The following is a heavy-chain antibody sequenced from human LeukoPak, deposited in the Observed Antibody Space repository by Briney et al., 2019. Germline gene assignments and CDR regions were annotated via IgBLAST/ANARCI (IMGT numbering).Heavy chain of an antibody. D-gene: IGHD3-10*01. J-gene: IGHJ4*02. V-gene: IGHV4-39*07. CDR3: ARGRITMVRGVSPRVYYFDY. CDR2: IYYSGST. CDR1: GGSISSSSYY. Sequence: SEALSLTCTVSGGSISSSSYYWGWIRQPPGKGLEWIGSIYYSGSTYYNPSLKSRVTISVDTSKNQFSLKLSSVTAADTAVYYCARGRITMVRGVSPRVYYFDYWGQGTLVTVSS.